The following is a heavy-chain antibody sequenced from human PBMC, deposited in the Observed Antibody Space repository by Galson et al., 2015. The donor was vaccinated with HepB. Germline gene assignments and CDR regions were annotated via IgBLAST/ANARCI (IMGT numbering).Heavy chain of an antibody. V-gene: IGHV3-23*01. D-gene: IGHD1-26*01. J-gene: IGHJ4*02. CDR1: GFTFSSYA. CDR2: ISDSGGST. Sequence: SLRLSCAASGFTFSSYAMSWVRQAPGKGLEWVSGISDSGGSTYYADSVKGRFTISRDNSKNTLYLQMNSLRAEDTAVYYCAKRDDSGSYSAFDYWGQGTPVTVSS. CDR3: AKRDDSGSYSAFDY.